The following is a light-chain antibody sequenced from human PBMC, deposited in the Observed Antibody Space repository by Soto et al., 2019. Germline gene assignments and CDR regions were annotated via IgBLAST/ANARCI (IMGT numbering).Light chain of an antibody. CDR1: QSILYSSNNKNY. CDR3: QQYYSTPPYT. Sequence: DILMTQSPDSLAVSLGERATINCKSSQSILYSSNNKNYLAWYQQKPGQPPKLLIYWASTRESGVPDRFSGSGSGTDFTLTISSLRAEDVAVYYCQQYYSTPPYTFGQGTKLEI. V-gene: IGKV4-1*01. J-gene: IGKJ2*01. CDR2: WAS.